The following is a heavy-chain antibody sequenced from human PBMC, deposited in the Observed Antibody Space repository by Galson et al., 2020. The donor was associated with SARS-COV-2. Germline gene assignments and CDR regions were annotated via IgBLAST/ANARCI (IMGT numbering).Heavy chain of an antibody. D-gene: IGHD1-26*01. V-gene: IGHV3-30-3*01. CDR1: GFTFSSYA. J-gene: IGHJ4*02. Sequence: TGGSLRLSCAASGFTFSSYAMHWVRQAPGKGLEWVAVISYDGSNKYYADSVKGRFTITRDNSKNTLQLQMNSLRAEYTAAYYCARTMSGRYYAGFDYWGQWTLVTVSS. CDR2: ISYDGSNK. CDR3: ARTMSGRYYAGFDY.